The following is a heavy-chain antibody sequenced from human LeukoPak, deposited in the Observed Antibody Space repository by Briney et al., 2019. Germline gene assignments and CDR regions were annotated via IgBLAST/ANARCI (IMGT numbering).Heavy chain of an antibody. J-gene: IGHJ4*02. D-gene: IGHD2-8*01. CDR2: ISYDGSNK. CDR3: AKDAGYCTNGVCYTPFDY. V-gene: IGHV3-30*18. Sequence: GGSLTLSCAASGFTFSSYGMHWVRQAPGKGLEWVAVISYDGSNKYYADSVKGRFTISRDNSKNTLYLQMNSLRAEDTAVYYCAKDAGYCTNGVCYTPFDYWGQGTLVTVSS. CDR1: GFTFSSYG.